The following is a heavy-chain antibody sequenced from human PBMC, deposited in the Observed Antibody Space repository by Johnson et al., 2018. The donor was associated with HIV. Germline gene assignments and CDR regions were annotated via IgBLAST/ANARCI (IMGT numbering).Heavy chain of an antibody. CDR2: ISYDGSSK. V-gene: IGHV3-30-3*01. Sequence: QVQLVESGGGVVQPGGSLRLSCAASGFTFSSYAMHWVRQAPGKGLEWVAVISYDGSSKYYAESLKGRISISRDNSMNTLYLQMNSLRAEDTAVYYCAKGGLDCSSTSCPHVGPGIAAASVDAFDIWGQGTMVTVSS. CDR3: AKGGLDCSSTSCPHVGPGIAAASVDAFDI. CDR1: GFTFSSYA. D-gene: IGHD2-2*01. J-gene: IGHJ3*02.